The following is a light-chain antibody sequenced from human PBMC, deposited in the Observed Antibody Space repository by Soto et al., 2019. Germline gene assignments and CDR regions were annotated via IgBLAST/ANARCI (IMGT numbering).Light chain of an antibody. CDR1: QSVLYSSNNKNY. CDR2: WAS. CDR3: QQYYNSPWT. J-gene: IGKJ1*01. V-gene: IGKV4-1*01. Sequence: DIVMTQSPDSLAVSLGERATINCKSSQSVLYSSNNKNYLAWYQQKPGQPPKLLIYWASTRESGVPDRFSGSGSGTDFTLTISSLQAEDVALYCCQQYYNSPWTFGQGTRVEIK.